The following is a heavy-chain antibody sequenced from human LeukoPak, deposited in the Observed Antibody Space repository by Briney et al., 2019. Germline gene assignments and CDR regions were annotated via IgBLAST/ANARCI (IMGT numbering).Heavy chain of an antibody. J-gene: IGHJ3*02. CDR3: ARQLPHRITMIVVGSAFDI. V-gene: IGHV4-39*01. CDR2: IYYSGST. Sequence: SETLSLTCTVSGGSISSSSYYWGWIRQPPGKGLEWIGSIYYSGSTYYNPSLKSRVTISVDTSKNQFSLKLSSVTAADTAVYYCARQLPHRITMIVVGSAFDIWGQGTMVTVSS. D-gene: IGHD3-22*01. CDR1: GGSISSSSYY.